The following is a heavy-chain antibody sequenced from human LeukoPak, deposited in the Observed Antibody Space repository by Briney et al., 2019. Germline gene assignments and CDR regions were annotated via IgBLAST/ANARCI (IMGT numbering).Heavy chain of an antibody. CDR2: IYYSGST. D-gene: IGHD5-18*01. J-gene: IGHJ3*02. Sequence: PSETLSLTCTVSSGSTSSSSYYWGWIRQPPGKGLEWIGSIYYSGSTYYNPSLKSRVTISVDTSKNQFSLKLCSVTAADTTVYYCASRGYSYGFASAFDIWGQGTMVTVSS. CDR1: SGSTSSSSYY. V-gene: IGHV4-39*01. CDR3: ASRGYSYGFASAFDI.